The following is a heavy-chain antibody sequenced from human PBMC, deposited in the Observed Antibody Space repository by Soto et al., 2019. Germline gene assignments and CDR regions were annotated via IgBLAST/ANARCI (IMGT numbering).Heavy chain of an antibody. Sequence: QVQLVQSGADVKKPGASVKVSCKASGYNFTSYGISWVRQAPGQGLEWMGWISPHNDRTKYERRLQGRVTMTTETPTSTVYMERGSLRSDDTAVYYCARDLYYSSGRYFDHDAFDIWGQGTVVTVSS. CDR3: ARDLYYSSGRYFDHDAFDI. J-gene: IGHJ3*02. CDR2: ISPHNDRT. D-gene: IGHD6-19*01. CDR1: GYNFTSYG. V-gene: IGHV1-18*01.